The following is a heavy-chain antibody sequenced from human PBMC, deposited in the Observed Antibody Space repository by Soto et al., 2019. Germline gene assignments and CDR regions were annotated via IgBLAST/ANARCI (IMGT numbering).Heavy chain of an antibody. CDR3: AKDIGGYDFKVPYYFDY. V-gene: IGHV3-23*01. CDR1: GFTFSSYA. J-gene: IGHJ4*02. D-gene: IGHD5-12*01. CDR2: ISGSGGST. Sequence: SGGSLRLSCAASGFTFSSYAMSWVRQAPGKGLEWVSAISGSGGSTYYADSVKGRFTISRDNSKNTLYLQMNSLRAEDTAVYYCAKDIGGYDFKVPYYFDYWGQGTLVTVS.